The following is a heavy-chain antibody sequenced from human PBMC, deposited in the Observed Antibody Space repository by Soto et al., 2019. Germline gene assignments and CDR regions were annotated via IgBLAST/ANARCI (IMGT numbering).Heavy chain of an antibody. V-gene: IGHV4-31*11. J-gene: IGHJ4*02. D-gene: IGHD2-8*01. CDR1: GGSVSSGGYY. CDR2: IYYSGTT. CDR3: ARRALPQCINGVCYKDGFWDY. Sequence: SETLSLTCAVSGGSVSSGGYYWSWIRQHPGTGLEWIGYIYYSGTTYFNPSLKSRASISLDTSKNEFSLKLTSVTAADTAVYYCARRALPQCINGVCYKDGFWDYWGQGALVTVSS.